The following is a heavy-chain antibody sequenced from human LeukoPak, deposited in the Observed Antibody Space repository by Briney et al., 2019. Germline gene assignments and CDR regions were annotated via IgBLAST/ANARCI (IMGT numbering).Heavy chain of an antibody. CDR3: ARSLRNAMTYDY. J-gene: IGHJ4*02. V-gene: IGHV3-30-3*01. CDR2: ISYDGSNK. D-gene: IGHD2-2*01. Sequence: PGRSLRLSCAASGFTFSSYAMHWVRQAPGKGLEWVAVISYDGSNKYYADSVKGRFTISGDNSKNTLYLQMNSLRAEGTAVYYCARSLRNAMTYDYWGQGTLVTVSS. CDR1: GFTFSSYA.